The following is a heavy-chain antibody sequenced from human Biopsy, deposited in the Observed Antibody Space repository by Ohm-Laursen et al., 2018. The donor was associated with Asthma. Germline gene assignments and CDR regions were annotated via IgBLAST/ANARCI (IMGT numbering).Heavy chain of an antibody. CDR3: AKERYYDFWSGYPI. D-gene: IGHD3-3*01. J-gene: IGHJ3*02. CDR1: GFSFNSYG. Sequence: SLRLSCAASGFSFNSYGMHWVRQAPSKGLEWVAVMSFDGRHTYYADSVKGRFTISRDNSKNTLYLQMNSLRAEDTAVYYCAKERYYDFWSGYPIWGQGTMVTVSS. V-gene: IGHV3-30*18. CDR2: MSFDGRHT.